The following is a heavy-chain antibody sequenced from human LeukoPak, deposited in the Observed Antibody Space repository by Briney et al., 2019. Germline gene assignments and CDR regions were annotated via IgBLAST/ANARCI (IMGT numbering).Heavy chain of an antibody. CDR1: GFTFSSYA. Sequence: QSGGSLRLSCAASGFTFSSYAMSWVRQAPGKGLEWVSAISGSGGSTYYADSVKGRFTISRDNSKNTLYLQMNSLRAEDTAVYYCARAYSSSWYSLAFDIWGQGTMVTVSS. CDR2: ISGSGGST. J-gene: IGHJ3*02. D-gene: IGHD6-13*01. V-gene: IGHV3-23*01. CDR3: ARAYSSSWYSLAFDI.